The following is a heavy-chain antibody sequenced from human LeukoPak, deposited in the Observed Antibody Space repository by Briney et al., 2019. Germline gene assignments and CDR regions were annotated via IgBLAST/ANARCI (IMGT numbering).Heavy chain of an antibody. J-gene: IGHJ6*03. V-gene: IGHV4-4*07. CDR2: IYTSGST. CDR1: GGSISSYY. D-gene: IGHD3-10*01. Sequence: SETLSLTCTVSGGSISSYYWSWIREPAGKGLEWIGRIYTSGSTNYNPSLKSRVTTSVDTSKNQFSLKLSSVTAADTAVYYCARTGGPDYYYYYYMDVWGKGTTVTVSS. CDR3: ARTGGPDYYYYYYMDV.